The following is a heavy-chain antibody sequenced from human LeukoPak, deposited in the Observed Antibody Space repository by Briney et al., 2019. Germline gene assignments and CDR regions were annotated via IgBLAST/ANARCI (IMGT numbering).Heavy chain of an antibody. CDR3: VKPIALAGGRYYDMDV. CDR2: IYSDNT. CDR1: GFTVSSNS. J-gene: IGHJ6*03. Sequence: PGGSLRLSRTVSGFTVSSNSMSWVRQAPGKGLEWVSFIYSDNTHYSDSVKGRFTISRDNSKNTLYLHMNRLRAEDTAVHYCVKPIALAGGRYYDMDVWGKGTTVTVSS. V-gene: IGHV3-66*03. D-gene: IGHD6-19*01.